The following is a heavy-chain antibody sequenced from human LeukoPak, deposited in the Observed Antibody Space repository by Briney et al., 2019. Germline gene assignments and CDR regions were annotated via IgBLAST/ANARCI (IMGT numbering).Heavy chain of an antibody. J-gene: IGHJ4*02. CDR1: GGSFSGYY. CDR2: INHSGST. Sequence: TSETLSLTCAVYGGSFSGYYWSWIRQPPGKGLEWIGEINHSGSTNYNPSLKSRVTISVDTSKNQFSLKLSSVTAADTAVYYCARSGDNYDFWSGYHYWGQGTLVTVSS. V-gene: IGHV4-34*01. D-gene: IGHD3-3*01. CDR3: ARSGDNYDFWSGYHY.